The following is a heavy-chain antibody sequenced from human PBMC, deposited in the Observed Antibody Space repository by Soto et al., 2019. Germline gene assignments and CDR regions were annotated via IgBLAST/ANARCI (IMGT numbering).Heavy chain of an antibody. D-gene: IGHD3-22*01. CDR3: AGTHFDTSGYYPSALEY. CDR2: IIPFFGTA. CDR1: GGTFNSYV. J-gene: IGHJ4*02. Sequence: QVPLVQSGAEVKKPGSSVKVSCKASGGTFNSYVINWVRQAPGQGLEWMGGIIPFFGTAEYAQKFQGRVTITADEAASTAYMELSSLKPGDTAVYYCAGTHFDTSGYYPSALEYWGQGTQVSVSS. V-gene: IGHV1-69*01.